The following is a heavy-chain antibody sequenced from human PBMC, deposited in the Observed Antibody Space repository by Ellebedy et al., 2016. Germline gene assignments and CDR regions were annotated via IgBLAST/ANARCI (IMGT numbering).Heavy chain of an antibody. Sequence: SETLSLXXTVSGYSISSGYYWGWIRQPPGKGLEWIGSIYHSGSTYYNPSLKSRVTISVDTSKNQFSLKLSSVTAADTAVYYCAGEGGATALDNDAFDIWGQGTMVTVSS. V-gene: IGHV4-38-2*02. D-gene: IGHD1-26*01. CDR1: GYSISSGYY. CDR3: AGEGGATALDNDAFDI. CDR2: IYHSGST. J-gene: IGHJ3*02.